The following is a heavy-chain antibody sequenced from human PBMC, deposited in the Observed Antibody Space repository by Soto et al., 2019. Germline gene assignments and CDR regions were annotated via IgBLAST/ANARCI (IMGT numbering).Heavy chain of an antibody. CDR1: GFTFSSYA. D-gene: IGHD1-7*01. CDR2: ISGSGGST. J-gene: IGHJ6*03. CDR3: AKEGGTLVFHYYYMDV. V-gene: IGHV3-23*01. Sequence: GGSLRLSCAASGFTFSSYAMSWVRQAPGKGLEWVSAISGSGGSTYYADSVKGRFTISRDNSKNTLYLQMNSLSAEGTAVYYCAKEGGTLVFHYYYMDVWGKGTTVTVSS.